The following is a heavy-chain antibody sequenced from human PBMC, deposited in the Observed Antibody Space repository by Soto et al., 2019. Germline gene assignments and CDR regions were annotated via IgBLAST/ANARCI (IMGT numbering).Heavy chain of an antibody. V-gene: IGHV1-69*13. CDR1: GGTFSSYA. Sequence: GASVKVSCKASGGTFSSYAISWVRQAPGQGLEWMGGIIPIFGTANYAQKFQGRVTITADESTSTAYMELSSLRSEDTAVYYCARDTRRERLLSGFCYWGQGTLVTVSS. CDR3: ARDTRRERLLSGFCY. D-gene: IGHD1-1*01. J-gene: IGHJ4*02. CDR2: IIPIFGTA.